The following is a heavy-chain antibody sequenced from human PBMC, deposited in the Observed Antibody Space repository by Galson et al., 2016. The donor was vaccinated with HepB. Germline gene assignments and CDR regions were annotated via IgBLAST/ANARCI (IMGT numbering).Heavy chain of an antibody. Sequence: SVKVSCKASGYTLTSYDINWVRQATGQGLEWMGWMNPNSGNTGFAQKFQGRVTITRSLSLSTAYLEVSSLTSEDTAVYYCVRGRYGDYDGGFDYWGQGTLVTVSS. J-gene: IGHJ4*02. CDR1: GYTLTSYD. V-gene: IGHV1-8*01. CDR3: VRGRYGDYDGGFDY. CDR2: MNPNSGNT. D-gene: IGHD4-17*01.